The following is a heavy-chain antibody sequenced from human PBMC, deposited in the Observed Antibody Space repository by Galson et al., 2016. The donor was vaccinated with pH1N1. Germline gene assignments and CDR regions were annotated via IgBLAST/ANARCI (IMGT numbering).Heavy chain of an antibody. CDR1: GFTFSSHW. J-gene: IGHJ4*02. CDR3: EGGRAADY. V-gene: IGHV3-7*01. D-gene: IGHD3-16*01. CDR2: IVRTGIEK. Sequence: SLRLSCAASGFTFSSHWMTWVRQAPGKGLEWVANIVRTGIEKYYGDSVKGRFTISRDNSKNSLYLQMNSLRAEDTAVYYCEGGRAADYWGQGTLVTVSS.